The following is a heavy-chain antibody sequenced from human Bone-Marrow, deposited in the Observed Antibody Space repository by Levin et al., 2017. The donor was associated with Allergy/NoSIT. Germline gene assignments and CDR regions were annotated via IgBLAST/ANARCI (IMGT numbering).Heavy chain of an antibody. CDR2: IIPYFGAA. CDR3: ARDPLSTSDIDP. CDR1: GDIFNTYA. V-gene: IGHV1-69*06. J-gene: IGHJ5*02. Sequence: SVKVSCKPSGDIFNTYAISWVRHAPGQGLEWMGGIIPYFGAANYAPKFRGRVTITADRSTGTAYLELTTLRYEDTAVYYCARDPLSTSDIDPWGQGTLVTVSS.